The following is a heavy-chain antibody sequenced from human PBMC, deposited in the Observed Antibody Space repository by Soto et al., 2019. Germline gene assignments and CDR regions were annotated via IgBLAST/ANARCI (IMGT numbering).Heavy chain of an antibody. CDR3: ARLRFSTGIYAFDI. V-gene: IGHV4-59*08. CDR2: IYYSGST. Sequence: LSLTCTVSGGSISSYYWSWIRQPPGKGLEWIGYIYYSGSTNYNPSLKSRVTISVDTSKNQFSLKLSSVTAADTAVYYCARLRFSTGIYAFDIWGQGTTVTVSS. J-gene: IGHJ3*02. CDR1: GGSISSYY. D-gene: IGHD2-2*01.